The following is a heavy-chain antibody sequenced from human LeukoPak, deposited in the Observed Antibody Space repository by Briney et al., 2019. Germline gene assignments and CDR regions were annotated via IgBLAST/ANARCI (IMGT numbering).Heavy chain of an antibody. CDR3: TRANVYGDRSFDY. J-gene: IGHJ4*02. Sequence: SETLSLTCTVSGGSISSGDYYWSWIRQPPGKGLEWIGYIYHSGSTYYNPSLKSRVTISVDRSKNQFSLKLSSVTAADTAVYYCTRANVYGDRSFDYWGQGTLVTVSS. CDR1: GGSISSGDYY. D-gene: IGHD4-17*01. V-gene: IGHV4-30-2*01. CDR2: IYHSGST.